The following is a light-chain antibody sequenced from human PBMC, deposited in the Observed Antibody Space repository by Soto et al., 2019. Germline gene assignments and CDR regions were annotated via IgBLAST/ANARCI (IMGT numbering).Light chain of an antibody. Sequence: EIVLTQFPGTLSLSPGERATLSCRASQSVGSNYLAWYQQRPGQPPNLLIFGASHRAPDIPDRFSGSGSGTDFTLTISRLEPEDFAVYYCQQYNNWPLTFGGGTKVEIK. J-gene: IGKJ4*01. CDR3: QQYNNWPLT. V-gene: IGKV3-20*01. CDR2: GAS. CDR1: QSVGSNY.